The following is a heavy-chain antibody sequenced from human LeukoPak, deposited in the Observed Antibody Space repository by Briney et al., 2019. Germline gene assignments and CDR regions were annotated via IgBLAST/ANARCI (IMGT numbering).Heavy chain of an antibody. Sequence: SETLSLTCTVSGGSISSYFWSWIRQPAGKGLEWIGRIYISGSTNYNPSLKSRVTMSVDTSKNQFSLNLSSVTAADTAVYYCAREVWGIAVAGYYYYYYGMDVWGQGITVTVSS. CDR2: IYISGST. CDR3: AREVWGIAVAGYYYYYYGMDV. J-gene: IGHJ6*02. CDR1: GGSISSYF. D-gene: IGHD6-19*01. V-gene: IGHV4-4*07.